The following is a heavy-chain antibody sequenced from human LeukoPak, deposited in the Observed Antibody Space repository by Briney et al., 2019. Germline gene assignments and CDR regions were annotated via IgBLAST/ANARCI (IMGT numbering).Heavy chain of an antibody. CDR1: GSLDIYY. D-gene: IGHD1-14*01. CDR3: ASRRASRRYFDY. Sequence: PSETLSLTCAVYGSLDIYYFMFVRQPPGKGLQWLGEITYRRSADYNPSLKSRLTISIDVPQRQISLQLRSVTAADTAVYYCASRRASRRYFDYWGQGTLITVSS. V-gene: IGHV4-34*01. J-gene: IGHJ4*02. CDR2: ITYRRSA.